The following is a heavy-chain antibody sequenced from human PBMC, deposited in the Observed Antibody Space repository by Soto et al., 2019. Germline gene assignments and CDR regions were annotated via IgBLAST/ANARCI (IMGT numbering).Heavy chain of an antibody. Sequence: QVQLVQSGAEVKEPGSSVRVSCKASGGTFDNFIMNWVRQTPGQGLEWMGGIVPMLGTPTYAEKFKGRVTISATGSTSTMYMEVTRLRSEYTAIYYCARNGPYSSSLSKYSGMDVWGQGTTVTVSS. CDR2: IVPMLGTP. J-gene: IGHJ6*02. D-gene: IGHD1-26*01. CDR3: ARNGPYSSSLSKYSGMDV. V-gene: IGHV1-69*01. CDR1: GGTFDNFI.